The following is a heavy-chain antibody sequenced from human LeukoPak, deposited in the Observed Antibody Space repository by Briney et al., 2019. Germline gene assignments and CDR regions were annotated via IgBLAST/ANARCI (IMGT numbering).Heavy chain of an antibody. J-gene: IGHJ4*02. Sequence: PGGSLRLSCAASGFTFSNYGMHWVRQAPGKGLEWVAVIWYDGSNIYYADSVKGRFTISRGNSKNTLYLQMDSLRAEDTAIYYCASDHGAYWGQGTLVTVSS. V-gene: IGHV3-33*01. CDR3: ASDHGAY. CDR2: IWYDGSNI. CDR1: GFTFSNYG. D-gene: IGHD1-26*01.